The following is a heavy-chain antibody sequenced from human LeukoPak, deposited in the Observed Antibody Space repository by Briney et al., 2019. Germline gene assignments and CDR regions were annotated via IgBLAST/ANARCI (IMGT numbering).Heavy chain of an antibody. V-gene: IGHV5-51*01. CDR1: GYSFTSYW. CDR3: ARHRYFQL. J-gene: IGHJ1*01. CDR2: IFPADSDT. Sequence: ESLKISCKGSGYSFTSYWVAWVRQMPGRGLEWMGIIFPADSDTRYSPSFQGQVTISVDKSINTAYLQWSSLRASDTAMYYCARHRYFQLWGQGTLVTVSS.